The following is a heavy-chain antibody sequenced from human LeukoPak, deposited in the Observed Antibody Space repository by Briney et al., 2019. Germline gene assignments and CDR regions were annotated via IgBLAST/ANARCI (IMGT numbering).Heavy chain of an antibody. CDR1: GYTFTSYY. CDR2: INPNSGGT. D-gene: IGHD3-22*01. V-gene: IGHV1-2*02. CDR3: ARTPIHYDTSGSTWGAFDI. Sequence: GASVKVSCKASGYTFTSYYMHWVRQAPGEGLEWMGWINPNSGGTNYAQKFQGRVTMTRDTSISTAYMELSRLRSDDTAVYYCARTPIHYDTSGSTWGAFDIWGQGTMVTVAS. J-gene: IGHJ3*02.